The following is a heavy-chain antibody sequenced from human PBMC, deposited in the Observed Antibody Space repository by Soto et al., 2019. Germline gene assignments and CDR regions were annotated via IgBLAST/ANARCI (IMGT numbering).Heavy chain of an antibody. J-gene: IGHJ3*01. D-gene: IGHD2-21*02. CDR3: ASFNTVRVLTDMPL. CDR1: GFTFNSYW. CDR2: IKEDGSDK. V-gene: IGHV3-7*01. Sequence: PGGSLRLSCAASGFTFNSYWMTWVRQAPGKGLEWVANIKEDGSDKYYVDSVKGRFTISRDNAKNSLYLQMNSLRSEDTAVYYCASFNTVRVLTDMPLWGQGTMVTVSS.